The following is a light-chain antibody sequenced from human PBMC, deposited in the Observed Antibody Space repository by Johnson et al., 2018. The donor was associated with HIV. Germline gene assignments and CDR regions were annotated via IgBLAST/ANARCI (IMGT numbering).Light chain of an antibody. CDR2: EDN. Sequence: QFVLTQPPSVSAAPGQTVNISCSGNVSNIESYFVSWYQQLPGAAPTLLIYEDNKRPSGIPDRFSGSKSGATATLGITGLQTGDEAAYYCRIWGASLSPLYVCGTEPTLPVL. J-gene: IGLJ1*01. V-gene: IGLV1-51*02. CDR1: VSNIESYF. CDR3: RIWGASLSPLYV.